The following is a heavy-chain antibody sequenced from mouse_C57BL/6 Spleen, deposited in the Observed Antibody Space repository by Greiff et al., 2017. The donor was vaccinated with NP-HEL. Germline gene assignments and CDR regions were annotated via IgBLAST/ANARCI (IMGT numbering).Heavy chain of an antibody. CDR3: ARGGGSSPYWYFDV. J-gene: IGHJ1*03. CDR2: IHPNSGST. D-gene: IGHD1-1*01. V-gene: IGHV1-64*01. CDR1: GYTFTSYW. Sequence: QVQLQQPGAELVKPGASVKLSCKASGYTFTSYWMHWVKQRPGQGLEWIGMIHPNSGSTNYNEKFKSKATLTVDKSSSTAYMQLSSLTSEDSAVYYCARGGGSSPYWYFDVWGTGTTVTVSS.